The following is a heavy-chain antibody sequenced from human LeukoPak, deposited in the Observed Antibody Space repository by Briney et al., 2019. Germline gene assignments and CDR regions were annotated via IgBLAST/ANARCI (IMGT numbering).Heavy chain of an antibody. D-gene: IGHD2-2*01. Sequence: SETLSLTCAVSGYSISSGYYWGWIRQPPGKGLEWIGSIFHSGSAYYNPSLKSRVTISIDTSKNQFSLKLSSVVAADTAVYYCARGWDCSITSCYAIDYWGQGTLVTVSS. J-gene: IGHJ4*02. V-gene: IGHV4-38-2*01. CDR1: GYSISSGYY. CDR3: ARGWDCSITSCYAIDY. CDR2: IFHSGSA.